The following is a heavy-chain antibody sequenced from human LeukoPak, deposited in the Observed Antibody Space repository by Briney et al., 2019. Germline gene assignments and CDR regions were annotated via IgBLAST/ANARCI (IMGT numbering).Heavy chain of an antibody. J-gene: IGHJ4*02. D-gene: IGHD4-17*01. CDR1: GGSISNYY. CDR3: TRSKSIDYGDYGWFVY. Sequence: SETLSLTCTVSGGSISNYYWSWIRQPPGKGLEWIGYIYYSGSTHYNPSLKSRVTISADTSKNQFSLNLTSVTAADTAVYFCTRSKSIDYGDYGWFVYWGQGALVTVSS. CDR2: IYYSGST. V-gene: IGHV4-59*08.